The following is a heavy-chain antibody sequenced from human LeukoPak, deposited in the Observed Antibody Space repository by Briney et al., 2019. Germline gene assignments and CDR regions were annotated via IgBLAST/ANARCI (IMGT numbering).Heavy chain of an antibody. D-gene: IGHD5-24*01. CDR1: GASVSTTAYF. CDR3: ASYREAYDLYPHGLDV. J-gene: IGHJ3*01. V-gene: IGHV4-61*02. CDR2: IYASVNT. Sequence: SETLSLTCSVSGASVSTTAYFWNWIRQPAGEGLEWIGRIYASVNTHYNPSLKSRVTMSLDTSKNQFSLTMNSVTAADSAVYFCASYREAYDLYPHGLDVWGRGTVVTVSS.